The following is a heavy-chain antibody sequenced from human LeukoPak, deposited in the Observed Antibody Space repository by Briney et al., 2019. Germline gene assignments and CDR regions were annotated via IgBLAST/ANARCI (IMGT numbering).Heavy chain of an antibody. J-gene: IGHJ1*01. CDR3: ARYYCAGVCYYFQH. D-gene: IGHD2-21*02. V-gene: IGHV4-59*01. CDR1: GGSISNNY. Sequence: SETLSLTCTVSGGSISNNYWSWIRQPPGKGLEWIGYVYYSGSTNYNPSLKSRVTISVDTSKNQFSLNVSSVTAADTAVYYCARYYCAGVCYYFQHWGQGTLVTVSS. CDR2: VYYSGST.